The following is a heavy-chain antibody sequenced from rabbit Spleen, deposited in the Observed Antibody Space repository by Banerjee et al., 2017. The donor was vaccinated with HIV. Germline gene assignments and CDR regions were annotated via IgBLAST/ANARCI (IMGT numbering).Heavy chain of an antibody. CDR3: ARAINTGYSIHKNDL. CDR2: IDPVFGIT. V-gene: IGHV1S47*01. J-gene: IGHJ6*01. CDR1: GFDFSSYG. D-gene: IGHD1-1*01. Sequence: QEQLVESGGGLVQPGGSLKLSCKGSGFDFSSYGVSWVRQVPGKGLEWIGYIDPVFGITYYANWVNGRFTISSHNAQNTLFLQLNSLTAADTATYFCARAINTGYSIHKNDLWGPGTLVTVS.